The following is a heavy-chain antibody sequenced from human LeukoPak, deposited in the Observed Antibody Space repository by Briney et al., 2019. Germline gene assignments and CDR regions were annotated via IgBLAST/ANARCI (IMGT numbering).Heavy chain of an antibody. CDR2: INLSGST. Sequence: SETLSLTCAVYGGSLSGYYWSWIRQSPGKGLEWIGEINLSGSTKYNPSLKSRVTISVDTSKNQFSLELSSVTAADTAVYYCARVRSGYSSSWYPITWGQGTLLTVSS. J-gene: IGHJ5*02. CDR3: ARVRSGYSSSWYPIT. CDR1: GGSLSGYY. D-gene: IGHD6-13*01. V-gene: IGHV4-34*01.